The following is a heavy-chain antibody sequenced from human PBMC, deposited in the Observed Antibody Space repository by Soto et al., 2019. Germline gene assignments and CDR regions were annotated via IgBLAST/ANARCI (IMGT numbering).Heavy chain of an antibody. CDR1: GGSVSSGSYY. Sequence: SETLSLTCTVSGGSVSSGSYYWSWIRQPPGKGLEWIGYIYYSESTNYNPSLKSRVTISVDTSKKQFSLKLSSVTAADTAVYYCARDTTLDDILTGYSVAWFDPWGQGTLVTVSS. V-gene: IGHV4-61*01. CDR3: ARDTTLDDILTGYSVAWFDP. CDR2: IYYSEST. D-gene: IGHD3-9*01. J-gene: IGHJ5*02.